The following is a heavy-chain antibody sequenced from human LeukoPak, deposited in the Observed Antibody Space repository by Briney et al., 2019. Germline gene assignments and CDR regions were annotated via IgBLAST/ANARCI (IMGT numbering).Heavy chain of an antibody. J-gene: IGHJ6*03. CDR1: GGTYSTYA. D-gene: IGHD2-15*01. V-gene: IGHV1-69*05. CDR3: ARVDIVVVVAAGVGRRYYYYYMDV. Sequence: ASVKVSCKASGGTYSTYAVSGVRQAPGQGLEWMGGIIPVFGAANYAQKFQDRVTIITNESTNTASMELSSLRCEDTAVYYCARVDIVVVVAAGVGRRYYYYYMDVWGKGTTVTVSS. CDR2: IIPVFGAA.